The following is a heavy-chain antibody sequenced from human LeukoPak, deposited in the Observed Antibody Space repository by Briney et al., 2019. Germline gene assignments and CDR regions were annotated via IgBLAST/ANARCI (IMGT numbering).Heavy chain of an antibody. CDR3: ARKGVTTGAFDI. Sequence: SETLSLTCTVSGCSISSYYWSWIRQPAGKGLEWVGRIYTSGSTNYNPSLKSRVTMSIDTSKNQCSLKTSSVTAADTAVYYCARKGVTTGAFDIWGQGTMVTVSS. J-gene: IGHJ3*02. CDR1: GCSISSYY. V-gene: IGHV4-4*07. D-gene: IGHD4-17*01. CDR2: IYTSGST.